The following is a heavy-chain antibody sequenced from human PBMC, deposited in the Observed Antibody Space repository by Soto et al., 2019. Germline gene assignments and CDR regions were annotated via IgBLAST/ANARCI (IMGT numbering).Heavy chain of an antibody. V-gene: IGHV4-34*01. CDR2: INHSGST. D-gene: IGHD6-19*01. Sequence: SETLSLTCAVYGGSFSGYYSSWIRKPPGKGLEWIGEINHSGSTNYNPSLKSRVTISVDTSKNQFSLKLSSVTAADTAVYYCARRSGWPTYNWFDPWGQGTLVTVS. J-gene: IGHJ5*02. CDR3: ARRSGWPTYNWFDP. CDR1: GGSFSGYY.